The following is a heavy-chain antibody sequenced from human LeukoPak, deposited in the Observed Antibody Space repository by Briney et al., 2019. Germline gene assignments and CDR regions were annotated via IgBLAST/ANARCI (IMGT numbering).Heavy chain of an antibody. CDR1: GFTFSSYW. CDR2: INSDGSSI. Sequence: PGGSLRLSCAASGFTFSSYWMHWVRHAPGKGLVWVSRINSDGSSISYADSVKGRFTISRDNAKNTLYLQMNSLRAEDTAVYYCARGRYSSSLYTFDYWGQGTLVTVSS. D-gene: IGHD6-13*01. J-gene: IGHJ4*02. V-gene: IGHV3-74*01. CDR3: ARGRYSSSLYTFDY.